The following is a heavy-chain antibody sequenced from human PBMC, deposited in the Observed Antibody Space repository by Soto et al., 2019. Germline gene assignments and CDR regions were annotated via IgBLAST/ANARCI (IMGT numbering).Heavy chain of an antibody. CDR1: VLTYSISA. CDR2: IVVGSGDT. V-gene: IGHV1-58*02. D-gene: IGHD2-8*01. CDR3: AADSECTSARCLPYKFDC. Sequence: SVTLSCTSSVLTYSISAIHWVRQARGQRPEWIGWIVVGSGDTNYAQKFQERVSITRDTSTSTAYMELSSLRSEDTAVYFCAADSECTSARCLPYKFDCWGQGTLVTVSS. J-gene: IGHJ4*02.